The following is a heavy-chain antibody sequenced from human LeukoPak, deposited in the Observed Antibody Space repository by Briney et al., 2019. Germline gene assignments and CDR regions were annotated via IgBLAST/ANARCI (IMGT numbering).Heavy chain of an antibody. J-gene: IGHJ3*02. D-gene: IGHD1-1*01. CDR2: IRSKAYGGTT. Sequence: GGSLRLSCTASGFTFGDYAMSWVRQAPGNGLEWVGFIRSKAYGGTTEYAASVKGRFTISRDDSKSIAYLQMNSLKTEDTAVYYCTRDSNDGFDAFDIWGQGTMVTVSS. CDR3: TRDSNDGFDAFDI. CDR1: GFTFGDYA. V-gene: IGHV3-49*04.